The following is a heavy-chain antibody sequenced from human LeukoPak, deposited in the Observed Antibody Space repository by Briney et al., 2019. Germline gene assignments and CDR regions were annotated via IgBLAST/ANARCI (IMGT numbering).Heavy chain of an antibody. CDR2: INPNSGGT. V-gene: IGHV1-2*02. Sequence: GASVKVSCKASGYTFTGYYMHWVRQAPGQGLEWMGWINPNSGGTNYAQKFQGRVTMTRDTSISTAYMELSRLRSDDTAVYYCARDAGYCSGGSCYPPGLGWFDPWGRGTLVTVSS. CDR1: GYTFTGYY. CDR3: ARDAGYCSGGSCYPPGLGWFDP. D-gene: IGHD2-15*01. J-gene: IGHJ5*02.